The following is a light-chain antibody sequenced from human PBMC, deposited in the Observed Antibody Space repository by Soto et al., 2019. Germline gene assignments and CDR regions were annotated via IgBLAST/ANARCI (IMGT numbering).Light chain of an antibody. Sequence: EIVLTQSPGTLSLSPGERATLSCRASQSVSSDYLAWYQQKPGHAPRLLIYGASSRDTGIPDRFSGSGSGTDFALSISRLEPEDFAVYYGQQFGSSPFTFGGGTKVEIK. J-gene: IGKJ4*01. CDR1: QSVSSDY. V-gene: IGKV3-20*01. CDR3: QQFGSSPFT. CDR2: GAS.